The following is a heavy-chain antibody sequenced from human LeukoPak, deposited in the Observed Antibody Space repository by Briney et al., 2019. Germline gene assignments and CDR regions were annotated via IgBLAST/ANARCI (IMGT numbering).Heavy chain of an antibody. D-gene: IGHD3-10*01. Sequence: SETLSLTCAVYGGSFSGYYWSWIRQPPGKGLEWIGEINHSGSTNYNPSLKSRVTISVDTSKNQFSLKLSSVTAADTAVYYCARAITMVRGVTSPHWFAPWGQGTLVTVSS. J-gene: IGHJ5*02. CDR2: INHSGST. V-gene: IGHV4-34*01. CDR3: ARAITMVRGVTSPHWFAP. CDR1: GGSFSGYY.